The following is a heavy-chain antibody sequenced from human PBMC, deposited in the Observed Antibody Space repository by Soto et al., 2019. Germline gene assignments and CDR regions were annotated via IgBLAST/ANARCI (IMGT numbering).Heavy chain of an antibody. Sequence: RNRISKNKGKGLEWVSIISFTGDSRYYADSVKDRFTISRDNSQNTLYLQMNSLRAEDTAVYYCAKKSCSSPGCPYGMDVWGQGTTVTVSS. CDR2: ISFTGDSR. J-gene: IGHJ6*02. V-gene: IGHV3-23*01. D-gene: IGHD2-2*01. CDR3: AKKSCSSPGCPYGMDV.